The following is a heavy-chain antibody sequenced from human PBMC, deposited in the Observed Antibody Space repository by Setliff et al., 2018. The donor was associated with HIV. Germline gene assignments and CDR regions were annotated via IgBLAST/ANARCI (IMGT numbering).Heavy chain of an antibody. CDR1: GFSISSAYY. Sequence: SETLSLTCAVSGFSISSAYYWGWIRQPPGKGLEWFGSIYHSGSTYYNPSLKSRVTISVDTSKNQFSLKLSSVTAADTAVYYCVGSSWPRLYYFDYWGQGTLVTVSS. D-gene: IGHD6-13*01. CDR3: VGSSWPRLYYFDY. V-gene: IGHV4-38-2*01. CDR2: IYHSGST. J-gene: IGHJ4*02.